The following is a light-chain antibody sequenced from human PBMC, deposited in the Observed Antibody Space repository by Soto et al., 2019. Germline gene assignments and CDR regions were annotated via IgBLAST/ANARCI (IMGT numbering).Light chain of an antibody. V-gene: IGLV1-44*01. CDR3: AAWDDSLNALV. J-gene: IGLJ3*02. CDR1: SSNLGSNT. Sequence: QSVLTQPPSASGTPGQRVTISCSGSSSNLGSNTVNWYEQLPGTAPKLLIYSNNQRPSGVPDRFSASKSGTSASLAISGLQSEDEAAYYCAAWDDSLNALVFGGGTKVTVL. CDR2: SNN.